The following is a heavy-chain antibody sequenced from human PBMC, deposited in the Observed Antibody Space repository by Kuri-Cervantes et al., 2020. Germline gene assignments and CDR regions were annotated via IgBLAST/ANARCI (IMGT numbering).Heavy chain of an antibody. CDR3: ANGSSGLFDP. J-gene: IGHJ5*02. Sequence: GESLKISCTASGFTFSDYAVNWVRQAPGKGLEWVSAISGSGSSTYYADSVKGRFTISRDNSKNTLYLQMNTLRAEDTAAYYCANGSSGLFDPWGQGTLVTVSS. CDR2: ISGSGSST. D-gene: IGHD5-12*01. CDR1: GFTFSDYA. V-gene: IGHV3-23*01.